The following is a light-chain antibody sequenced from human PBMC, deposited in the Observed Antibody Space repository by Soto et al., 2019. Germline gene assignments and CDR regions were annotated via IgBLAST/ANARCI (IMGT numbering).Light chain of an antibody. CDR3: CTFAGRYSYV. J-gene: IGLJ1*01. CDR1: ISDVGSYNF. CDR2: DVA. V-gene: IGLV2-11*01. Sequence: SALTQPRSVSGSPGQSFTISCTGTISDVGSYNFVSWHQQHPGKAPKLMIYDVAKRPSGVPDRFSGSKSGNTASLTISGLQAEDEADYYCCTFAGRYSYVFGSGTKVTVL.